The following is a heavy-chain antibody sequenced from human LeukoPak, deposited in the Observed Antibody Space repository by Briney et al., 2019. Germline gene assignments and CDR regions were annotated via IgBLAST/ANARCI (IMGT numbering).Heavy chain of an antibody. D-gene: IGHD4-23*01. CDR1: GYTFTGYY. Sequence: ASVKVSCKASGYTFTGYYIHWVRQAPGQWLEWMRWINPDSGGTNSAQNFQGRVTMTRDTSISTAYMELNRLRSDDTAVYYCARDTVVMSTPYYYYGMDVWGQGTTVTVSS. CDR3: ARDTVVMSTPYYYYGMDV. CDR2: INPDSGGT. J-gene: IGHJ6*02. V-gene: IGHV1-2*02.